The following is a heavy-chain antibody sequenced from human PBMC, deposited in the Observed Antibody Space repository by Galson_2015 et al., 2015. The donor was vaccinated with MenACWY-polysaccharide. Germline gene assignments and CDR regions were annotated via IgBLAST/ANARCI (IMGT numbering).Heavy chain of an antibody. V-gene: IGHV4-31*03. CDR3: ARGGRAVSNRNWFDS. D-gene: IGHD3-16*01. J-gene: IGHJ5*01. Sequence: TLSLTCTVSGASITSGGYFWSWIRQHPGKGLEWIASISYDGGTYYNPSLKSRVTISADTPNNQFSLKLSSVTAADTAVYYCARGGRAVSNRNWFDSWGQGTLVIVSS. CDR2: ISYDGGT. CDR1: GASITSGGYF.